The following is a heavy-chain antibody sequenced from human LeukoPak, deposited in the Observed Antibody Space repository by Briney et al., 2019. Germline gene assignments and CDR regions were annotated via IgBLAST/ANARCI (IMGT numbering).Heavy chain of an antibody. CDR1: GGSFSGYY. D-gene: IGHD2-15*01. Sequence: SETLSLTCAVYGGSFSGYYWSWIRQPPGKGLEWIGEINHSGSTKYNPSLKSRVTISVGTSKIQFSLKLSSVTAADTAVYYCARGISDCSGGSCYSPYAFDIWGQGTMVTVSS. V-gene: IGHV4-34*01. CDR2: INHSGST. J-gene: IGHJ3*02. CDR3: ARGISDCSGGSCYSPYAFDI.